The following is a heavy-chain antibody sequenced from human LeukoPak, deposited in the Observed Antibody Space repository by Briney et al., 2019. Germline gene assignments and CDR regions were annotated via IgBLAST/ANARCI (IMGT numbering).Heavy chain of an antibody. V-gene: IGHV4-61*02. D-gene: IGHD2/OR15-2a*01. CDR3: AGDQRYFNWFDP. J-gene: IGHJ5*02. CDR1: GGSISSGSYY. Sequence: SQTLSLTCTVSGGSISSGSYYWSWIRQPAGKGLEWIGRIYTSGSTNYNPSLKSRVTISVDTSKNQFSLKLSSVTAADTAVYYCAGDQRYFNWFDPWGQGTLVTVSS. CDR2: IYTSGST.